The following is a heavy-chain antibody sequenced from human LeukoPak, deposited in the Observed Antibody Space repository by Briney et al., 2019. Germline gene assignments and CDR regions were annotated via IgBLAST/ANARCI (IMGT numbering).Heavy chain of an antibody. Sequence: PGGSLRLSCAASGFTFSSYAMSWVRQAPGKGLEWVSAISGSGGSTYYADSVKGRFTISRDNSKNTLYLQMNSLRAEDTAVYYCAKSGEVATIIDFDYWGQGTLVTVSP. CDR2: ISGSGGST. CDR3: AKSGEVATIIDFDY. D-gene: IGHD5-12*01. J-gene: IGHJ4*02. CDR1: GFTFSSYA. V-gene: IGHV3-23*01.